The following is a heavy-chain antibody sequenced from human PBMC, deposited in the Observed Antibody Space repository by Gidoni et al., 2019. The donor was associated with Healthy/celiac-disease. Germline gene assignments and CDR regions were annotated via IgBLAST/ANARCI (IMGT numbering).Heavy chain of an antibody. CDR2: IRGSGGST. D-gene: IGHD3-3*01. CDR3: AKASVRSGYAL. Sequence: EVQLLESGGGLVQPGGSLRLSCAAPGFTFSSYAMSWVRQAPGKGLEWGSYIRGSGGSTYYAAAGKGRFTISRDNSKNTLYLQMNSLRAEDTAVYYCAKASVRSGYALWGQGTLVTVSS. CDR1: GFTFSSYA. V-gene: IGHV3-23*01. J-gene: IGHJ4*02.